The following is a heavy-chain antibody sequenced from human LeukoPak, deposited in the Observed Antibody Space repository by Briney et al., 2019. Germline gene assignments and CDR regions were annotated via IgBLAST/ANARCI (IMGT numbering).Heavy chain of an antibody. J-gene: IGHJ5*02. Sequence: PSETLSLTCAVYGGSFSGYYWSWIRQPPGKGLEWIGEINHSGSTNYNPSLKSRVTISIDPSKNQFSLKLTSVTAADTAVYYCASQGYYDSSPFDPWGQGTLVTVSS. CDR2: INHSGST. CDR1: GGSFSGYY. D-gene: IGHD3-22*01. V-gene: IGHV4-34*01. CDR3: ASQGYYDSSPFDP.